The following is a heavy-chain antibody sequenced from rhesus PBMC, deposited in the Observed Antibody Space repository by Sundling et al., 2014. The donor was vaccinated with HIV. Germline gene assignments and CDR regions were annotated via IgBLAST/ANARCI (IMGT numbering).Heavy chain of an antibody. CDR2: INGNSGST. Sequence: QVQLQESGPGLVKPSETLSVTCAVSGASFSGYFWGWIRQPPGKGLEWIGEINGNSGSTNYNPSLKSRVTISTDTSKNQFFLQLSSVTAADTAVYYCARHRGYCTSGSCYVLDCDVWGQGALVTVSS. V-gene: IGHV4-80*01. J-gene: IGHJ1*01. D-gene: IGHD2-2*01. CDR1: GASFSGYF. CDR3: ARHRGYCTSGSCYVLDCDV.